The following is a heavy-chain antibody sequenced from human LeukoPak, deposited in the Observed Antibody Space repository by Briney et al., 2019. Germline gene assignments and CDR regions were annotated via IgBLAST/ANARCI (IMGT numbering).Heavy chain of an antibody. CDR1: GYTFTSYD. CDR2: MNPNSGHT. CDR3: ARSIVGVRKRNDY. Sequence: GASVKVSCKASGYTFTSYDIIWVRQASGQALEWMGWMNPNSGHTGYAQKFQGRVTMTRTTSISTAYMELTSLTSEDSAVYYCARSIVGVRKRNDYWGQRTLVTVSS. V-gene: IGHV1-8*01. J-gene: IGHJ4*02. D-gene: IGHD1-26*01.